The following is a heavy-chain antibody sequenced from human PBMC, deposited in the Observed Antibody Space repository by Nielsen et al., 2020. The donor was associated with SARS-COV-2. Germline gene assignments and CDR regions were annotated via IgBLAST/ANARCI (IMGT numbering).Heavy chain of an antibody. Sequence: SETLSLTCTVSGGSISSGSYYWGWIRQPPGKGLEWIGSIYYSGSTYYNPSLKSRVTISVDTSKNQFSLKLSSVTAADTAVYYCARRVYCSGGSCYSGWYYYYGMDVWGQGTTVTVSS. J-gene: IGHJ6*02. CDR1: GGSISSGSYY. CDR3: ARRVYCSGGSCYSGWYYYYGMDV. D-gene: IGHD2-15*01. CDR2: IYYSGST. V-gene: IGHV4-39*01.